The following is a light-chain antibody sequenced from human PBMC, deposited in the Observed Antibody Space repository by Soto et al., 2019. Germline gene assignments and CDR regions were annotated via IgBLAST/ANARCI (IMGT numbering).Light chain of an antibody. V-gene: IGKV1-27*01. CDR1: QGISNY. J-gene: IGKJ1*01. Sequence: DIQMTQSPSSLSASVGGRVTITCRASQGISNYLARYQQKPGKVPKLLIYAASTLQSGVPSRFSGSGSGTDFTLTISSLPPEDVATYYCQKYNSALWTFGQGTKVDIK. CDR2: AAS. CDR3: QKYNSALWT.